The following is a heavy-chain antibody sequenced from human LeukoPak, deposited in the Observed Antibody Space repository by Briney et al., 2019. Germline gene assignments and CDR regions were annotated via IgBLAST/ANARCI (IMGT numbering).Heavy chain of an antibody. V-gene: IGHV1-2*02. CDR1: GYTFTGYY. D-gene: IGHD3-3*01. CDR2: INPNSGGT. Sequence: EASVKVSCKASGYTFTGYYMHWVRQAPGQGLEWMGWINPNSGGTNYAQKFQGRVTMTRDTSISTAYMELSRLRSDDTAVYYCARVTPPYFSSLFDYWGQGTLVTVSS. J-gene: IGHJ4*02. CDR3: ARVTPPYFSSLFDY.